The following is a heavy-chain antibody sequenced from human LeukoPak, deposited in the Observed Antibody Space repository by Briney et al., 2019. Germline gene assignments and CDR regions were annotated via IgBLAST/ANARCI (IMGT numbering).Heavy chain of an antibody. CDR2: IYYSGST. CDR1: GGSVSSGSYY. D-gene: IGHD3-10*01. Sequence: SETLSLTCTVSGGSVSSGSYYWSWIRQPPGKGLEWIGYIYYSGSTNYNPSLKSRVTISVDTSKNQFSLKLSSVTAADTAVYYCARRKPPDGLLWFGELMGFDPWGQGTLVTVSS. CDR3: ARRKPPDGLLWFGELMGFDP. V-gene: IGHV4-61*01. J-gene: IGHJ5*02.